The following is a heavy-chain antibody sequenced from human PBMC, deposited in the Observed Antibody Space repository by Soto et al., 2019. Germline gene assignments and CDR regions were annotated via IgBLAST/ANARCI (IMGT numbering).Heavy chain of an antibody. CDR1: GDSISSYY. D-gene: IGHD5-12*01. V-gene: IGHV4-59*08. CDR2: IHYSGST. Sequence: SETLSLTCTVSGDSISSYYWTWIRQSPGKRLEWIGYIHYSGSTKYNPSLKSRVTISVDTSKNQLSLKLTSVTAADTAVYYCARHVVATIGGFDYWGQGTLVTVSS. CDR3: ARHVVATIGGFDY. J-gene: IGHJ4*02.